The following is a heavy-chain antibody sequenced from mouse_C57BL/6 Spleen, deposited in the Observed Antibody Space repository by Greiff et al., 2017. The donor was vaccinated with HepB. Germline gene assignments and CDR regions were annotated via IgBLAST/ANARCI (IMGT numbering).Heavy chain of an antibody. V-gene: IGHV5-17*01. J-gene: IGHJ4*01. Sequence: EVQLVESGGGLVKPGGSLKLSCAASGFTFSDYGMHWVRQAPEKGLEWVAYISSGSSTIYYADTVKGRFTISRDNAKNTLFLQMTSLRSEDTAMYYCARSYDYDVGYAMDYWGQGTSVTVSS. CDR3: ARSYDYDVGYAMDY. CDR1: GFTFSDYG. CDR2: ISSGSSTI. D-gene: IGHD2-4*01.